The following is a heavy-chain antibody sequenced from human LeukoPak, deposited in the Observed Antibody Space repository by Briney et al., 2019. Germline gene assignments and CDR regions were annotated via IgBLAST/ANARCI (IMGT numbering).Heavy chain of an antibody. V-gene: IGHV3-30*02. CDR1: GFTFNSYG. CDR2: IRYDGSNK. D-gene: IGHD2-2*01. CDR3: TRDHITSWQIDF. Sequence: GGSLRLSCAASGFTFNSYGMHWVRQAPGKGLEWVAFIRYDGSNKYYADSVKGRFTISRDNSKNTVSLQMNSLRVEDTAVYYCTRDHITSWQIDFWGQGTMVTVSS. J-gene: IGHJ4*02.